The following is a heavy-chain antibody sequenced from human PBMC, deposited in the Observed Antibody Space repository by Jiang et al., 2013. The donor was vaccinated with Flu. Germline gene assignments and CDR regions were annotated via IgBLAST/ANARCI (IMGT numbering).Heavy chain of an antibody. D-gene: IGHD4-23*01. J-gene: IGHJ4*02. CDR2: IYYSGST. CDR3: ARGIGRTVVTPLY. Sequence: LLKPSETLSLTCTVSGGSISSYYWSWIRQPPGKGLEWIGYIYYSGSTNYNPSLKSRVTISVDTSKNQFSLKLSSVTAADTAVYYCARGIGRTVVTPLYWGQGTLVTVSS. CDR1: GGSISSYY. V-gene: IGHV4-59*01.